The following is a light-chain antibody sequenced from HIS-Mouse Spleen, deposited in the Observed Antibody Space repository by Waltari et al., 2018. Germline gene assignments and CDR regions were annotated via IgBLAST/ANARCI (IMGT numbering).Light chain of an antibody. CDR1: RCSLASNI. J-gene: IGLJ3*02. CDR3: QSYDSSNWV. Sequence: FMLTQPHSLSESPGNTVTISCTRSRCSLASNIVQLYQQRPGSAPTTVIYEDNQRPSGVPDRFSGSIDSSSNSASLTISGLKTEDEADYYCQSYDSSNWVFGGGTKLTVL. CDR2: EDN. V-gene: IGLV6-57*04.